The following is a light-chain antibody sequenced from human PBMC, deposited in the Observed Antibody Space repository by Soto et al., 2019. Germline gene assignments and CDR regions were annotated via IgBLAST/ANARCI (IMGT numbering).Light chain of an antibody. CDR2: GAS. Sequence: EIVMTQSPATLSVSPGDRATLSCRASQDVSKNLAWYQQKPGQAPRLLVYGASTRATGIPARLSGSGSGTEFTLTISSLQSEDFAVYYCQRFSTWPYTFGRGTKLEI. CDR3: QRFSTWPYT. J-gene: IGKJ2*01. CDR1: QDVSKN. V-gene: IGKV3-15*01.